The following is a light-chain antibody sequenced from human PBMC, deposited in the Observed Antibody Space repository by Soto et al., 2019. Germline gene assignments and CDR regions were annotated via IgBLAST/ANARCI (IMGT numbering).Light chain of an antibody. V-gene: IGLV2-8*01. CDR1: SSDVGGYDY. J-gene: IGLJ1*01. CDR2: EVT. Sequence: QSVLTQPPSASGSPGQSVTISCTGTSSDVGGYDYVSWYQHHPGKAPKLMIYEVTKRPSGVPDRFSGSKSGNTASLTVTGLQAEDEADYYCSSCGDNDIYVFGTGTKVTVL. CDR3: SSCGDNDIYV.